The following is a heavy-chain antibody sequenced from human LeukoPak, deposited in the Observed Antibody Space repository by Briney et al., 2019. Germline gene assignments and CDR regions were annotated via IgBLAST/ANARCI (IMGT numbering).Heavy chain of an antibody. CDR1: GFTVSGAY. CDR3: ARARYNWKGPYYFDS. D-gene: IGHD1-1*01. V-gene: IGHV3-53*01. CDR2: IYSGGAT. J-gene: IGHJ4*02. Sequence: GGSLRLSCAASGFTVSGAYMNWVRQPPGKGLNWVSAIYSGGATYYADSVKGRFSISRDNSRNTVHLQMNSLRAEDTAVYYCARARYNWKGPYYFDSWGQGTLVTVSP.